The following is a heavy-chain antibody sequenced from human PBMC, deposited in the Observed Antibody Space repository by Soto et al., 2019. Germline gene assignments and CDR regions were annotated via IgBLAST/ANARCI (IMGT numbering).Heavy chain of an antibody. D-gene: IGHD2-2*01. J-gene: IGHJ6*02. CDR1: GGSVRSGIHY. CDR3: ARDLRGSSTSRPRNYFGMDV. CDR2: IYYSGST. Sequence: SETLSLTCAVSGGSVRSGIHYWSWIRQPPGKGLEWIGKIYYSGSTNYNPSLKSRVTISVDTSKNQFSLKLSSVTAADTAVYYCARDLRGSSTSRPRNYFGMDVWGQGTTVTVSS. V-gene: IGHV4-61*01.